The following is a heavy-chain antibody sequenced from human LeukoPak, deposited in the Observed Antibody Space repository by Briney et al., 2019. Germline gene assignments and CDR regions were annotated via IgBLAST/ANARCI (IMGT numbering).Heavy chain of an antibody. CDR2: ISAYNGNT. CDR3: ARDHRDIVVVPAAMGY. CDR1: GYTFTSYG. V-gene: IGHV1-18*01. J-gene: IGHJ4*02. D-gene: IGHD2-2*01. Sequence: ASVKVSCKASGYTFTSYGISWVRQAPGQGLEWMGWISAYNGNTSYAQKLQGRVTMTTDTSTSTAYMELRSLRSDDTAVYYCARDHRDIVVVPAAMGYWGQGTLVTVSS.